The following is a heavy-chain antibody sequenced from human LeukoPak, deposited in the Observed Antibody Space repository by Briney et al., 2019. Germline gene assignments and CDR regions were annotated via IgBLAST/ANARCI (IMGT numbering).Heavy chain of an antibody. CDR1: GGSISSSSYY. CDR2: IYYSGST. J-gene: IGHJ6*02. D-gene: IGHD4-23*01. CDR3: ARDYGGNPSELNYYYYGMDV. V-gene: IGHV4-30-4*01. Sequence: SETLSLTCTVPGGSISSSSYYWSWIRQPPGKGLEWIGYIYYSGSTYYNPSLKSRVTISVDTSKNQFSLKLSSVTAADTAVYYCARDYGGNPSELNYYYYGMDVWGQGTTVTVSS.